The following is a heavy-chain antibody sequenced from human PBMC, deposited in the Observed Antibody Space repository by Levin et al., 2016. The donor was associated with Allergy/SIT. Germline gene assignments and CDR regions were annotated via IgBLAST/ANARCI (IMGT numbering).Heavy chain of an antibody. CDR2: ISGSGGST. J-gene: IGHJ6*02. CDR3: AKDPGYSSSWKPPNYYYYGMDV. CDR1: GFTFSSYA. Sequence: GGSLRLSCAASGFTFSSYAMSWVRQAPGKGLEWVSAISGSGGSTYYADSVKGRFTISRDNSKNTLYLQMNSLRAEDTAVYYCAKDPGYSSSWKPPNYYYYGMDVWGQGTTVTVSS. V-gene: IGHV3-23*01. D-gene: IGHD6-13*01.